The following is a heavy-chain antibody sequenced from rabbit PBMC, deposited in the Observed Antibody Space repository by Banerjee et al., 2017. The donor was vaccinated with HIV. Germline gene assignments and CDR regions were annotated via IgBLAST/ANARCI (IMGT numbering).Heavy chain of an antibody. CDR3: VRAGVYAGSSSYTGFDFNL. D-gene: IGHD8-1*01. V-gene: IGHV1S7*01. Sequence: QSLEESGGDLVKPGASLTLTCTASGFDFSSYGVSWVRQAPGKGLEWIGYIDPVFGSTYYASWVNGRFTISSHNAQNTLYLQLNSLTAADTATYFCVRAGVYAGSSSYTGFDFNLWGPGTLVTVS. J-gene: IGHJ4*01. CDR1: GFDFSSYG. CDR2: IDPVFGST.